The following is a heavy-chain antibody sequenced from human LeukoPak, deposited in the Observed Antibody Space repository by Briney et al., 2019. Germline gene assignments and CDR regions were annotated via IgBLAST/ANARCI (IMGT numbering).Heavy chain of an antibody. CDR2: ISSSSSYI. V-gene: IGHV3-21*01. CDR3: ARDLLAAADN. Sequence: GGSLRLSCAASGFTFSSYSMNWVRQAPGKGLEWVSSISSSSSYIYYADSVKGRFTISRDNAKNSLYLQMNSLRAEDTAVHYCARDLLAAADNWGQGTLVTVSS. D-gene: IGHD6-13*01. J-gene: IGHJ4*02. CDR1: GFTFSSYS.